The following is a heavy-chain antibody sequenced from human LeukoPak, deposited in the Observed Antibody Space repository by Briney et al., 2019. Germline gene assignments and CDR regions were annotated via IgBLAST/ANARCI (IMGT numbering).Heavy chain of an antibody. CDR2: INPNSGGT. CDR1: GYTFTGYY. V-gene: IGHV1-2*04. J-gene: IGHJ4*02. Sequence: AASVKVSCKASGYTFTGYYMHWVRQAPGQGLEWMGWINPNSGGTNYAQKFQGWVTMTRDTSISTAYMELSRLRSDDTAVYYCARGGPYYDILTGLPRDYWGQGTLVTVSS. CDR3: ARGGPYYDILTGLPRDY. D-gene: IGHD3-9*01.